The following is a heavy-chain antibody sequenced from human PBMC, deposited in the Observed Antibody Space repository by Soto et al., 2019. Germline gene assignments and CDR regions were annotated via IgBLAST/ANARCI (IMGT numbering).Heavy chain of an antibody. CDR1: GGSISSGGYY. CDR2: IYYSGST. Sequence: SETLSLTCTVSGGSISSGGYYWSWIRQHPGKGLEWIGYIYYSGSTYYNPSLKSRVTISVDTSKNQFSLKLSSVTAADTAVYYCARVVFDRRGAFDIWGQGTMVTVSS. J-gene: IGHJ3*02. V-gene: IGHV4-31*03. D-gene: IGHD3-3*01. CDR3: ARVVFDRRGAFDI.